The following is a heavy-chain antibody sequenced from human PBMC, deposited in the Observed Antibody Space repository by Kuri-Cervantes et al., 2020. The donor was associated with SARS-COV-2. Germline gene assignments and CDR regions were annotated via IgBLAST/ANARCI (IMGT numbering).Heavy chain of an antibody. Sequence: SETLSLTCGVSGASFGNYHWSWVRQPPGKGLEWIGDIIYSGSTNYSPSLKSRVTISIDTSKNQFSLRLTSVTAADTAVYYCARDLGSSWHKGYYYGMDVWGQGTTVTVSS. D-gene: IGHD6-13*01. V-gene: IGHV4-34*09. J-gene: IGHJ6*02. CDR1: GASFGNYH. CDR2: IIYSGST. CDR3: ARDLGSSWHKGYYYGMDV.